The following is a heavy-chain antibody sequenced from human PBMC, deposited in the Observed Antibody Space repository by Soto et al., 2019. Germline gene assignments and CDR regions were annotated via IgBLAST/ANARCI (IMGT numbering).Heavy chain of an antibody. Sequence: ASVKVSCKASGYTFTSYYIHWVRQAPGQGLEWMGIFNPTGDTASYAQKLQGRVTMTRDTSTGTAYMELGSLRSEDTAVYYCARGGRVVDTGIGYYYYHAMDVWGQGTTVTVSS. CDR1: GYTFTSYY. J-gene: IGHJ6*02. D-gene: IGHD5-18*01. CDR3: ARGGRVVDTGIGYYYYHAMDV. CDR2: FNPTGDTA. V-gene: IGHV1-46*01.